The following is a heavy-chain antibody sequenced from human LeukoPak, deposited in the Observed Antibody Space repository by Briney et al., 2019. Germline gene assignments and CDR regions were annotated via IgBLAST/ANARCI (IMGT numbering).Heavy chain of an antibody. D-gene: IGHD2-2*01. J-gene: IGHJ3*02. CDR1: GFSFSTSW. V-gene: IGHV3-7*01. CDR2: IKEDGTEK. Sequence: GGSLRLSCEASGFSFSTSWMSWVRQAPGKGLEWVANIKEDGTEKYYVDSVKGRFTISRDDAKNSLYLQMSNLRAEDTAVYYCARASEFWSDPDAFDIWGQGTMVTVSS. CDR3: ARASEFWSDPDAFDI.